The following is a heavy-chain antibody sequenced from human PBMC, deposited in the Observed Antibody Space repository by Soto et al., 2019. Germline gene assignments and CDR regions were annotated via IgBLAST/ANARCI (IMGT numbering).Heavy chain of an antibody. Sequence: ASVKVSCKASGYTFTSYDFNWVRQATGQGLEWMGWMNPNSGNTGYARKFQGRVTMTRNTSISTAYMELSSLRSEDTAVYYCARGLFRELDPWGQGTLVTVSS. V-gene: IGHV1-8*01. CDR2: MNPNSGNT. J-gene: IGHJ5*02. CDR1: GYTFTSYD. CDR3: ARGLFRELDP.